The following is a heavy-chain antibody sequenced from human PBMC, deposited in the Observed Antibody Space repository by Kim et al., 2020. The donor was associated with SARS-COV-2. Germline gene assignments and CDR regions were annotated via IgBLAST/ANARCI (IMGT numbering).Heavy chain of an antibody. Sequence: DSVKGRFTISRDNSKNTLYLQRNSLRVDDTAVYYCAKGDCDSPTCYTANYWGRGTLVTVSS. D-gene: IGHD2-2*02. CDR3: AKGDCDSPTCYTANY. J-gene: IGHJ4*02. V-gene: IGHV3-23*01.